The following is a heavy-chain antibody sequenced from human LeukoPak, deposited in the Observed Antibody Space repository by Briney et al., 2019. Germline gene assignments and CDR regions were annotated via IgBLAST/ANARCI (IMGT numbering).Heavy chain of an antibody. V-gene: IGHV4-38-2*01. CDR1: GYSISSGYY. J-gene: IGHJ6*03. D-gene: IGHD3-16*01. CDR3: AQGVLEYYYYYMDV. Sequence: KTSETLSLTCSFSGYSISSGYYWGWIRQPPGQGLEWIGNIYHSGSTYYNPSLKSRVTISVDTSKNQFSLKLSSVTAADTAVYYCAQGVLEYYYYYMDVWGKGTTVTVSS. CDR2: IYHSGST.